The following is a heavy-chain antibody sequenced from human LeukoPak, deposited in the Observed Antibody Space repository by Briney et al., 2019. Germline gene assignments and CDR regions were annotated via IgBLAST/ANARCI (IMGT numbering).Heavy chain of an antibody. Sequence: SETLSLTCTVSGGSISSSSYYWGWLRQPPGTGLEWIGSIYYSGSTYYNPSLKSRVTISVDTSKNQFSLKLSSVTAADTAVYYCARHQVDSSGYYLYYFDYWGQGTLVTVSS. CDR2: IYYSGST. V-gene: IGHV4-39*01. D-gene: IGHD3-22*01. CDR1: GGSISSSSYY. J-gene: IGHJ4*02. CDR3: ARHQVDSSGYYLYYFDY.